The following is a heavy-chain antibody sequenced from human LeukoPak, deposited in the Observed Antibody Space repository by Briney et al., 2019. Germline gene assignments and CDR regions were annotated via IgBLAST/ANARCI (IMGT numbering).Heavy chain of an antibody. CDR3: AKDFYGSGSRYTGAFDI. CDR1: GFTFTSYA. V-gene: IGHV3-23*01. CDR2: ISASGGST. Sequence: GGSLRLSCASSGFTFTSYAMSWVRQAPGKGLEWVSLISASGGSTYYADSVKGRFTVSRDNSKNTLYVQMNSLRAEDTAVYYCAKDFYGSGSRYTGAFDIWGQGTMVTVPS. J-gene: IGHJ3*02. D-gene: IGHD3-10*01.